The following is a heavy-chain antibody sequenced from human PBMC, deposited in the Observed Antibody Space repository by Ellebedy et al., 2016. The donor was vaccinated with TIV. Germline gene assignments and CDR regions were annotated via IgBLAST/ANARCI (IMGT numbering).Heavy chain of an antibody. J-gene: IGHJ4*02. D-gene: IGHD1-26*01. CDR1: AFTFSSHA. CDR2: VTGGSDPT. V-gene: IGHV3-23*01. Sequence: GGSLRLSCSASAFTFSSHAMSWVRQAPGKGLEWVSVVTGGSDPTFYANFARGRFTISKDISKNTLYLQMSDLRAEDSAVYYCARGSSGSSFSSYDYWGQGTLVIVSA. CDR3: ARGSSGSSFSSYDY.